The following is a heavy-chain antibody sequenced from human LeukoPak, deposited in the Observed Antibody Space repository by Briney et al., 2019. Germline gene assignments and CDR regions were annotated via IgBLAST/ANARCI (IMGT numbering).Heavy chain of an antibody. CDR1: GFTFSSYS. D-gene: IGHD2-21*02. Sequence: GGSLRLSXAASGFTFSSYSMNWVRQAPGKGLEWVSSISSSSSYIYYADSVKGRFTISRDNAKTSLYLQMNSLRAEDTAVYYCARRGSYCGGDCYYYFDYWGQGTLVTVSS. J-gene: IGHJ4*02. CDR3: ARRGSYCGGDCYYYFDY. CDR2: ISSSSSYI. V-gene: IGHV3-21*01.